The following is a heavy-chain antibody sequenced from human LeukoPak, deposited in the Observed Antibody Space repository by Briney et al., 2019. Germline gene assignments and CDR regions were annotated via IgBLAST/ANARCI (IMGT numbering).Heavy chain of an antibody. V-gene: IGHV1-46*01. CDR3: AREGGVAGIDY. CDR2: INLCGGST. CDR1: GYTFTSYY. J-gene: IGHJ4*02. Sequence: GASVKVSCKASGYTFTSYYMHWVRQAPGQGLEWMGIINLCGGSTSYAQKFQGRVTMTRDTSTSTVYMELSSLRSEDTAVYYCAREGGVAGIDYWGQGTLVTVSS. D-gene: IGHD6-19*01.